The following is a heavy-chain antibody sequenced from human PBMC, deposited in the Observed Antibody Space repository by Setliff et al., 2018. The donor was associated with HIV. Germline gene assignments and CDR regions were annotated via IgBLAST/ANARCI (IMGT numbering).Heavy chain of an antibody. D-gene: IGHD6-13*01. CDR3: ARVPTSSWYVTTQRTKEYFHH. V-gene: IGHV4-59*11. CDR2: IYYSGST. Sequence: SETLSLTCTVSGGSISSHYWSWIRQPPGKGLECIGNIYYSGSTSYNPSLKSRVKMSLDTSKNQFSLRLSSVTAADTAIYYCARVPTSSWYVTTQRTKEYFHHWGQGTLVTVSS. J-gene: IGHJ1*01. CDR1: GGSISSHY.